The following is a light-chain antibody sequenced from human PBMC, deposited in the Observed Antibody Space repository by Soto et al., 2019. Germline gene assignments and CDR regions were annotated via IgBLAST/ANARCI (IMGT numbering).Light chain of an antibody. CDR2: DVI. V-gene: IGLV2-14*03. CDR1: SSDVGDYNY. J-gene: IGLJ2*01. Sequence: QSALTQPASVSGSPGQSITISCTGISSDVGDYNYVSWYQQHPGKAPKLIVYDVIYRPSGVSNRFSGSKSGNTASPTISGLQAEDEADYYCSSYPSTNTVIFGGGTKVTVL. CDR3: SSYPSTNTVI.